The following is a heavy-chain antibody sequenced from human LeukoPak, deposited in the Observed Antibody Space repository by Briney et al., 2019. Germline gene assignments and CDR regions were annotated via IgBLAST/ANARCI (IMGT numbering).Heavy chain of an antibody. D-gene: IGHD2-21*01. Sequence: GESLKISCKGSGYSFTGYWIGWVRQMPGKGLEWMGIIYPDNSNTRYSPSFQGQVTISADKSINATYLHWSSLRASDTAIYYCASARRGDYYWWFDPWGQGTLVTVSS. CDR2: IYPDNSNT. V-gene: IGHV5-51*01. CDR1: GYSFTGYW. CDR3: ASARRGDYYWWFDP. J-gene: IGHJ5*02.